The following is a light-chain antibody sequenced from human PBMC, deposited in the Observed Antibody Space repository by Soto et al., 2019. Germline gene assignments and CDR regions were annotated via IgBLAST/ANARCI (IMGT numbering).Light chain of an antibody. CDR3: QQANSFPLT. CDR1: QDISSW. CDR2: LAS. Sequence: DIQMTQSPSSVSASVGDRVTITCRASQDISSWLAWYQQKPGKAPKLLIYLASSLQTGVPSRFSCSVSGTDFSLTISSLQPEYFATYYCQQANSFPLTFGGGTKVEIK. J-gene: IGKJ4*01. V-gene: IGKV1-12*01.